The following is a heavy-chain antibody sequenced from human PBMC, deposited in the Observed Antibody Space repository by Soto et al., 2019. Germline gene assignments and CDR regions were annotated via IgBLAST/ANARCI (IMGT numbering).Heavy chain of an antibody. Sequence: LRLSCAASGFTFSSYAMSWVRQAPGKGLEWVSAISGSGGSTYYADSVKGRFTISRDNSKNTLYLQMNSLRAEDTAVYYCAKDLGRIGWELLWFAFDIWGQGTMVTVSS. J-gene: IGHJ3*02. CDR2: ISGSGGST. CDR3: AKDLGRIGWELLWFAFDI. CDR1: GFTFSSYA. D-gene: IGHD1-26*01. V-gene: IGHV3-23*01.